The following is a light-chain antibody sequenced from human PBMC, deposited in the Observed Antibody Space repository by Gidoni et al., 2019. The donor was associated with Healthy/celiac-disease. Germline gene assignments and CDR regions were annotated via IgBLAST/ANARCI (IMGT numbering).Light chain of an antibody. Sequence: DSQKTQSPSSLSASVGDRVTITCRASQGISNDLAGYQQKPGKVPKLLIYAASTLQSGVPSRFSGSVSGTDFTLPIRSLQPEDVATYYCQKYNSAPLGPGTKVDIK. CDR3: QKYNSAP. CDR1: QGISND. CDR2: AAS. J-gene: IGKJ3*01. V-gene: IGKV1-27*01.